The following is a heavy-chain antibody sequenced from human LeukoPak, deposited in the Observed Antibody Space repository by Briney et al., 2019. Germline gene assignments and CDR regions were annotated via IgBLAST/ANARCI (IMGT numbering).Heavy chain of an antibody. J-gene: IGHJ4*02. CDR2: INHSGST. D-gene: IGHD3-10*01. CDR1: GGSFSGYY. Sequence: PSETLSLTCAVYGGSFSGYYWSWIRQPPVKGLEWIGEINHSGSTNYNPSLKSRVSISVDTSKNQFSLKLSSVTAADTAVYYCARGLITMVRGVVYYFDYWGQGTLVTVSS. CDR3: ARGLITMVRGVVYYFDY. V-gene: IGHV4-34*01.